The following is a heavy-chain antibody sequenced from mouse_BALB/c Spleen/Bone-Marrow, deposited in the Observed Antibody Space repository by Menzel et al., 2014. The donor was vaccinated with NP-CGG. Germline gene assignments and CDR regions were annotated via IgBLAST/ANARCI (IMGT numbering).Heavy chain of an antibody. J-gene: IGHJ3*01. Sequence: QVQLKQSGPGLVAPSQSLSITCTVSGISLTDYGVSWIRQPPGKGLDWLGLIWGGGSTYYNSALKSRLSISKDNSKSQVFLKMNSLQTDDTAMCYCGKHDYGSRSFAYWGQGTLVTVSA. CDR3: GKHDYGSRSFAY. V-gene: IGHV2-6-5*01. CDR2: IWGGGST. CDR1: GISLTDYG. D-gene: IGHD1-1*01.